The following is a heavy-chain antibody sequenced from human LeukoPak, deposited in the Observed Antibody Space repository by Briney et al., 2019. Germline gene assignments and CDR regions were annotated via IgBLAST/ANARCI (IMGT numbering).Heavy chain of an antibody. CDR1: GGSISSYY. CDR2: IYTSGST. V-gene: IGHV4-4*07. CDR3: ARGRAAAYAFDI. D-gene: IGHD6-13*01. J-gene: IGHJ3*02. Sequence: NPSETLSLTCTVSGGSISSYYWSWIRQPAGKGLEWIGRIYTSGSTNYNPSLKSRVTISVDTSKNQFSLKLSSVTAADTAVFYCARGRAAAYAFDIWGQGTMVTVSS.